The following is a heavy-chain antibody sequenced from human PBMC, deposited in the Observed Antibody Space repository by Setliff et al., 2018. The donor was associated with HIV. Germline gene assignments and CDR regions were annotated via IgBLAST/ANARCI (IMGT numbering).Heavy chain of an antibody. J-gene: IGHJ3*02. CDR3: ARGQSQGYAYSGSYGAFDI. Sequence: SVKVSCKASGGTSSSYAINWVRQAPGQGLEWMGGIIPMFGTRNYAQKFQGRVTITTDESTSTAYMELSSLRSEDTALYYCARGQSQGYAYSGSYGAFDIWGQGTMVTVSS. CDR2: IIPMFGTR. D-gene: IGHD1-26*01. CDR1: GGTSSSYA. V-gene: IGHV1-69*05.